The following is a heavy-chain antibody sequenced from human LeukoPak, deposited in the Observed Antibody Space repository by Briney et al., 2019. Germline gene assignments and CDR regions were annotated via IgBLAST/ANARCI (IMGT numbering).Heavy chain of an antibody. CDR1: GGSISSYY. D-gene: IGHD3-22*01. CDR3: ARVRKYYYDSSGYHNHFDY. CDR2: IYYSGST. J-gene: IGHJ4*02. V-gene: IGHV4-59*01. Sequence: PSETLSLTCTVSGGSISSYYWSWIRQPPGKGLEWIGYIYYSGSTNYNPSLKSRVTISVDTSKNQFSLKLSSVTAADTAVYYCARVRKYYYDSSGYHNHFDYWGQGTLVTVSS.